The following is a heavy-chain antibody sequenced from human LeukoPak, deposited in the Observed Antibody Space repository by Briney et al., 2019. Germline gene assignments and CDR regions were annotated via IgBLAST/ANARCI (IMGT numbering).Heavy chain of an antibody. V-gene: IGHV4-59*01. Sequence: SETLSLTCTVCGGSISSYYWSWIRQPPGKGLEWIGYIYYSGSTNYNPSLKSRVTISVDTSKNQFSLKLSSVTAADTAVYYCARDLPRDYGDYYYGMDVWGQGTTVTVSS. CDR3: ARDLPRDYGDYYYGMDV. CDR2: IYYSGST. CDR1: GGSISSYY. D-gene: IGHD4-17*01. J-gene: IGHJ6*02.